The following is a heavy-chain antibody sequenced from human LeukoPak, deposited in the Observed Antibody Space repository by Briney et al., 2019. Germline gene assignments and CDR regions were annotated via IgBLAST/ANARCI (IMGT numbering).Heavy chain of an antibody. D-gene: IGHD3-22*01. CDR1: GGSISSYY. CDR2: IYTSGST. V-gene: IGHV4-4*07. J-gene: IGHJ4*02. CDR3: ARDDDSSGYDY. Sequence: SETLSLTCTVPGGSISSYYWSWIRQPAGKGLEWIGRIYTSGSTNYNPSLKSRVTISVDKSKNQFSLKLSSVTAADTAVYYCARDDDSSGYDYWGQGTLVTVSS.